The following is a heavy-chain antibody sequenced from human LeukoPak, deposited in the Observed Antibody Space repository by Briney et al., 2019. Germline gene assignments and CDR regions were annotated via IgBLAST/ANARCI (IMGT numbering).Heavy chain of an antibody. D-gene: IGHD3-10*01. CDR1: GYTFTGYY. Sequence: ASVKVSCKTSGYTFTGYYMHWVRQAPGQGLEWMGWINPNSGGTNYAQKFQGRVTMTRDTSISTAYMELSRLRSDDTAVYYCARAGREGSGSHNLYYYYYMDVWGKGTTVTISS. V-gene: IGHV1-2*02. J-gene: IGHJ6*03. CDR2: INPNSGGT. CDR3: ARAGREGSGSHNLYYYYYMDV.